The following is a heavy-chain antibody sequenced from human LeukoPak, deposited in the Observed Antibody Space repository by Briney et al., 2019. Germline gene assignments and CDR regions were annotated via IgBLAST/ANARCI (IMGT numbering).Heavy chain of an antibody. CDR2: ISSSSSYI. CDR1: GFTFSSYS. J-gene: IGHJ3*02. V-gene: IGHV3-21*01. CDR3: ARVASRGYYDSSGYHAFDI. Sequence: PGGSLRLSCAASGFTFSSYSMNWVRQAPGKGLEWVSSISSSSSYIYYADSVKGRFTISRDNAKNSLYLQMNSLRAEDTAVYYCARVASRGYYDSSGYHAFDIWGQGTMVTVSS. D-gene: IGHD3-22*01.